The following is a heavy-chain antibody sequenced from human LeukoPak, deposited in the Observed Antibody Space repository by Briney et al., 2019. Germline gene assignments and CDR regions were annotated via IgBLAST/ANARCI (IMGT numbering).Heavy chain of an antibody. D-gene: IGHD3-16*01. CDR2: IKQDGSGK. Sequence: GGSLRLSCAASGFTFSSFWMNWVRQAPGKGLEWVANIKQDGSGKYYVDSVEGRFTISRDNAKNSLYLQVNSLRAEDTAVYYCARNFRGSFDYWGQGTLVSVSS. J-gene: IGHJ4*02. CDR1: GFTFSSFW. CDR3: ARNFRGSFDY. V-gene: IGHV3-7*01.